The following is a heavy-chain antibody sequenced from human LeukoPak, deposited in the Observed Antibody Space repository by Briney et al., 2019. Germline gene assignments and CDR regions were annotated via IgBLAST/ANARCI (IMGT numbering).Heavy chain of an antibody. V-gene: IGHV4-59*01. D-gene: IGHD3-22*01. CDR3: ARLGSGYYLAY. Sequence: PSETLSLTCTVSGGSINSYYWSWIRLPPGKGVEWIGFIYYSGSANYNPSLKSRVTISVDTSNNQFSLKLSSVTAADTAVYYCARLGSGYYLAYWGQGTLVTVSS. CDR2: IYYSGSA. CDR1: GGSINSYY. J-gene: IGHJ4*02.